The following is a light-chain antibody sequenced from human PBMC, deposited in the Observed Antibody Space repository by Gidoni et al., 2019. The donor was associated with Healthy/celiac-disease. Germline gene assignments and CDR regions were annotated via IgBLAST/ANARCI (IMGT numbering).Light chain of an antibody. CDR3: QQYGSSPRT. V-gene: IGKV3-20*01. Sequence: EIVLTQSPGTRSLSPGERATLSCRASHSVSSSYLAWYQQKPGQAPRLLIYGASSRATGIPDRFSGSGSGTDFTLTISRLEPEDFAVYYCQQYGSSPRTFGGGTKVEIK. CDR2: GAS. CDR1: HSVSSSY. J-gene: IGKJ4*01.